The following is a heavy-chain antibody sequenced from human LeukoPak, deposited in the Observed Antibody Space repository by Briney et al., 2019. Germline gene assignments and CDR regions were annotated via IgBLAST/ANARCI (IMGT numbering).Heavy chain of an antibody. Sequence: GGSLRLSCAASGFTLSSHWMLWVRQTPGEGLVWVSRINSDGSSTIYADSVKGRFTTSRDNAKNTLYLEMDSLRAEDTAVYYCARGDCSGGSCYCDYWGQGALVTVSS. J-gene: IGHJ4*02. CDR3: ARGDCSGGSCYCDY. V-gene: IGHV3-74*01. CDR1: GFTLSSHW. D-gene: IGHD2-15*01. CDR2: INSDGSST.